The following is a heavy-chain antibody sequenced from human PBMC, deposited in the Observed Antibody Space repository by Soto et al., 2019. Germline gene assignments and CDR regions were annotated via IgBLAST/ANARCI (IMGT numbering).Heavy chain of an antibody. CDR1: GFTFNTYA. CDR2: ISASGGGT. D-gene: IGHD4-17*01. V-gene: IGHV3-23*01. CDR3: ARDLMTTVVTPV. Sequence: EVQLLESGGGLVQPGGSLRLSCAASGFTFNTYAMTWVRQAPGKGLEWVSTISASGGGTYYADSVKGRFTISRDNAKNSLYLQMNSLRAEDTAVYYCARDLMTTVVTPVWGQGTLVTVSS. J-gene: IGHJ4*02.